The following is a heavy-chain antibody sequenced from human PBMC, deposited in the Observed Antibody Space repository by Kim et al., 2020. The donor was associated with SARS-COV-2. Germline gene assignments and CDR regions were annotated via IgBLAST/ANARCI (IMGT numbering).Heavy chain of an antibody. D-gene: IGHD6-19*01. Sequence: TTDYAAPVKGRFTISRDDSKNTLYLQMNSLKTEDTAVYYCTPHSGWKFGYWGQGTLVTVSS. V-gene: IGHV3-15*01. CDR2: TT. CDR3: TPHSGWKFGY. J-gene: IGHJ4*02.